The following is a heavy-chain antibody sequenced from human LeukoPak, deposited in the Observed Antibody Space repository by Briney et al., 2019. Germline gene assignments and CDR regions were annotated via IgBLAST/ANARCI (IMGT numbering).Heavy chain of an antibody. Sequence: ASVKVSCKASGYTFTGYYMHWVRQAPGQGLEWMGWINPNSGGTNYAQKFQGRVTMTRNTSISTAYMELSSLRSEDTAVYYCARGLGGRGYSSPRYWGQGTLVTVSS. V-gene: IGHV1-2*02. CDR2: INPNSGGT. D-gene: IGHD6-13*01. CDR3: ARGLGGRGYSSPRY. CDR1: GYTFTGYY. J-gene: IGHJ4*02.